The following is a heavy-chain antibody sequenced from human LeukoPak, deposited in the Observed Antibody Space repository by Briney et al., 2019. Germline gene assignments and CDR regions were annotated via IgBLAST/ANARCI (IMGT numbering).Heavy chain of an antibody. CDR1: GGSFSGYY. CDR3: ARAGPGRIDWFDP. D-gene: IGHD1-26*01. V-gene: IGHV4-34*01. J-gene: IGHJ5*02. CDR2: INHSGST. Sequence: SETLSLTCAVYGGSFSGYYWGWIRQPPGKGLEWIGEINHSGSTNYNPSLKSRVTISVDTSKNQFSLKLSSVTAADTAVYYCARAGPGRIDWFDPWGQGTLVTVSS.